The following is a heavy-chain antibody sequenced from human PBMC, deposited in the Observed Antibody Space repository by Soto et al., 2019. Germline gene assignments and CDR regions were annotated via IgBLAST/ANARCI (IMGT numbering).Heavy chain of an antibody. Sequence: ASVKVSCKASGYTFTSYAMHWVRQAPGQRLEWMGWTNAGNGNTKYSQKFQGRVTITRDTSASTAYMELSSLRSEDTAVYYCASAPVAVAGTHYYGMDVWGQGTTVTVSS. J-gene: IGHJ6*02. V-gene: IGHV1-3*01. CDR1: GYTFTSYA. CDR2: TNAGNGNT. CDR3: ASAPVAVAGTHYYGMDV. D-gene: IGHD6-19*01.